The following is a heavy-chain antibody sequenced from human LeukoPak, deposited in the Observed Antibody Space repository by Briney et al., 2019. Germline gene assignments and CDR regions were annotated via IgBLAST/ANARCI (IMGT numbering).Heavy chain of an antibody. V-gene: IGHV1-69*13. J-gene: IGHJ6*02. CDR1: GYTFTNYT. D-gene: IGHD2-2*01. CDR2: IIPILGTA. CDR3: AREGCSSTSCYDYYYYGMDV. Sequence: GASVKVSCKASGYTFTNYTINWVRLAPGQGLEWMGGIIPILGTANYAQKFQGRVTITADESTSTAYMELSSLRSEDTAVYYCAREGCSSTSCYDYYYYGMDVWGQGATVTVSS.